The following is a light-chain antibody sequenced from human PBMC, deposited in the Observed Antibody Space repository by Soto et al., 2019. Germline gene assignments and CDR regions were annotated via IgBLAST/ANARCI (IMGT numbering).Light chain of an antibody. Sequence: DIQMTQSPSSLSASVGDRVTFTCRASQTISTYLNWYQQKTGKPPELLIYAATFLASRVPSRVSGDGSCTDFTRTISTLPTEDFGTYYCQDHYSNPPTCGQG. V-gene: IGKV1-39*01. CDR3: QDHYSNPPT. J-gene: IGKJ2*01. CDR2: AAT. CDR1: QTISTY.